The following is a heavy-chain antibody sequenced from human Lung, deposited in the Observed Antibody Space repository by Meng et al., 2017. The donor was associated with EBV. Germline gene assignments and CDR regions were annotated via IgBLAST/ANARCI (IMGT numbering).Heavy chain of an antibody. Sequence: VQPQESGPGLVKASQTLSLTCTVSGDSIGNGYFWSWIRQPPGKGLEWIGYIYNVGATYYNPSLRSRVSISVDMSMTRFSLKLTSVTAADTAMYYCARDRGYLYPSDFWGRGTLVTVSS. V-gene: IGHV4-30-4*01. CDR1: GDSIGNGYF. CDR2: IYNVGAT. D-gene: IGHD5-18*01. CDR3: ARDRGYLYPSDF. J-gene: IGHJ4*02.